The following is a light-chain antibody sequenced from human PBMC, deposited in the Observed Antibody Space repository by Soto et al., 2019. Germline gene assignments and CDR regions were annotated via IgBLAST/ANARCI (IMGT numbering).Light chain of an antibody. CDR2: RAS. V-gene: IGKV3-20*01. CDR3: QQYGSPPHT. J-gene: IGKJ2*01. CDR1: QSVYNSY. Sequence: EIVLTQSPGTLSLSPGERATLSCRASQSVYNSYLAWYQQKPGQAPRLLINRASNRATGIPDRFSGSGSGKDFTLPISRLEPEDFAMYYCQQYGSPPHTFGQGTKLEIK.